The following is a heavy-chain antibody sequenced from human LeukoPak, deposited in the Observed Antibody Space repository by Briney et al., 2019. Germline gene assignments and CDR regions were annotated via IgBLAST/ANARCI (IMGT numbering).Heavy chain of an antibody. D-gene: IGHD3-22*01. CDR2: IKQDGSEK. J-gene: IGHJ4*02. CDR3: ARFGYYYPYFDY. V-gene: IGHV3-7*01. CDR1: GFTFSSYW. Sequence: PGGSLRLSCAASGFTFSSYWISWVRQAPGKGLEWVANIKQDGSEKYYVDSVKGRFTISRDNAKNSLYLQMNSLRAEDTAVYYCARFGYYYPYFDYWGQGTLVTVSS.